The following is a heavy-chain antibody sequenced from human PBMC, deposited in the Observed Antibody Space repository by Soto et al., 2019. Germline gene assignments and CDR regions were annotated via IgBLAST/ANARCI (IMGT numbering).Heavy chain of an antibody. CDR1: GFSLSNSGVG. D-gene: IGHD4-17*01. Sequence: SGPTLVNPTQTLTVTCTFSGFSLSNSGVGVAWIRQPPGKALEWLALIYGDNDKRYSPSLKTRLTITKDTSKNQVVLTMTNMDPVDTATYYCAHCTLHDYGDYDPGTSHVFDSWGQGTLVAVSS. CDR3: AHCTLHDYGDYDPGTSHVFDS. J-gene: IGHJ4*02. V-gene: IGHV2-5*02. CDR2: IYGDNDK.